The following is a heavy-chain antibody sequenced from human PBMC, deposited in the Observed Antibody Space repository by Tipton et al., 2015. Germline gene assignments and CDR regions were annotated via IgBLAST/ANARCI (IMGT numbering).Heavy chain of an antibody. Sequence: TLSLTCTVSGGSLSGYYWSWIRQPPGKGLEWIGYIYYSGSANSNPSLKSRVTMSVDTSKNQFSLKLSSVTAADTAVYYCARHLYYYYYGMDVWGQGTTVTVSS. V-gene: IGHV4-59*08. CDR1: GGSLSGYY. CDR2: IYYSGSA. CDR3: ARHLYYYYYGMDV. J-gene: IGHJ6*02.